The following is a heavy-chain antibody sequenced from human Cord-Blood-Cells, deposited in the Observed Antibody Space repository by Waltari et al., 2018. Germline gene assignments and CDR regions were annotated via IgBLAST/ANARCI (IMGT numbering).Heavy chain of an antibody. CDR1: GGTFSSYA. Sequence: QVQLVQSGAEVKKPGSSVKVSCKASGGTFSSYAISWVRQAPGQGLEWMGGIIPILGTANNPQKFQGRGTITADESTSTAYMELSSLSSEDTALYYCAREENRVGYFDLWGRGTLVTVSS. D-gene: IGHD2-15*01. CDR2: IIPILGTA. CDR3: AREENRVGYFDL. V-gene: IGHV1-69*01. J-gene: IGHJ2*01.